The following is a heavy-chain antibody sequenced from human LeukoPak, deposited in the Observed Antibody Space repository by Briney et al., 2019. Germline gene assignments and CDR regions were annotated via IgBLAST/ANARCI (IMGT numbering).Heavy chain of an antibody. V-gene: IGHV3-23*01. Sequence: GGSLRLSCAASGFTFSSYGMSWVRQAPGKGLEWVSAISGSGGSTYYADSVKGRFTISRDNSKNTLYLQMNSLRAEDTAVYYCAKDQTGGMIHLLDAFDIWGQGTMVTVSS. CDR3: AKDQTGGMIHLLDAFDI. J-gene: IGHJ3*02. D-gene: IGHD2-15*01. CDR2: ISGSGGST. CDR1: GFTFSSYG.